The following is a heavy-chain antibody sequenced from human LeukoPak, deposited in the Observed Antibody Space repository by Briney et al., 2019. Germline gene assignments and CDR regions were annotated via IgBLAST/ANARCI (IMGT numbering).Heavy chain of an antibody. D-gene: IGHD3-22*01. J-gene: IGHJ4*02. CDR1: GFTFSSYA. CDR2: ISYDGSNK. Sequence: PGGSLRLSCAASGFTFSSYAMHWVRQAPGKGLEWVAVISYDGSNKYYADSVKGRFTISRDNSKNTLYLQMNSLRAEDTAVYYCTRGAEVSGYPVFQHWGQGALVTVSS. V-gene: IGHV3-30-3*01. CDR3: TRGAEVSGYPVFQH.